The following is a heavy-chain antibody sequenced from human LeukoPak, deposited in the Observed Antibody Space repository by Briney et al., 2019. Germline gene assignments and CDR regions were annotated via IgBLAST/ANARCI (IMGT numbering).Heavy chain of an antibody. J-gene: IGHJ1*01. CDR3: ALGYCGGGSCYARQYFQH. CDR2: IYYSGST. CDR1: GGSISSGGYY. V-gene: IGHV4-31*03. D-gene: IGHD2-15*01. Sequence: PSETLSLTCTVSGGSISSGGYYWTWIRQHPGKGLEWIGYIYYSGSTYYNPSLKSRVTISVDTSKNQFSLRLSSVTAADTAVYYCALGYCGGGSCYARQYFQHWCQGTLVTVSS.